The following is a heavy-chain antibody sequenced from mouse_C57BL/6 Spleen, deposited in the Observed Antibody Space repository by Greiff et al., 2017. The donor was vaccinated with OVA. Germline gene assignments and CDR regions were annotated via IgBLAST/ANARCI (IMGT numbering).Heavy chain of an antibody. D-gene: IGHD1-1*01. CDR3: ASPITTVVARRYAMDY. CDR2: IDPSDSYT. J-gene: IGHJ4*01. CDR1: GYTFTSYW. Sequence: QVQLQQPGAELVRPGTSVKLSCKASGYTFTSYWMPWVKQRPGQGLEWIGVIDPSDSYTNYNQKFKGTATLTVDTSSSTAYMQLSSLTSEDSAVYYCASPITTVVARRYAMDYWGQGTSVTVSS. V-gene: IGHV1-59*01.